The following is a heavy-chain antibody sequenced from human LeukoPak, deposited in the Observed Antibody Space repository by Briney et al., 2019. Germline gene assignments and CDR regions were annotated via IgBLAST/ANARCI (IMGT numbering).Heavy chain of an antibody. J-gene: IGHJ4*02. CDR3: ATSGIAVDGGNFDS. D-gene: IGHD6-19*01. Sequence: SQTLSLTCAVSGDSVSSNTAVWNWIRQSPSRGLEWLGRTYYRSKWYNDYAVSVKGRITISPDTSKNQFSLRLTSVTPADTAVFYCATSGIAVDGGNFDSWGQGTLVTVSS. V-gene: IGHV6-1*01. CDR1: GDSVSSNTAV. CDR2: TYYRSKWYN.